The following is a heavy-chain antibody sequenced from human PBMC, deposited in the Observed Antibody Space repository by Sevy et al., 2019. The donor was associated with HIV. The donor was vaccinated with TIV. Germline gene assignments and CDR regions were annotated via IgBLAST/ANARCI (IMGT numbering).Heavy chain of an antibody. CDR3: ARVPSPYYDSSGDLIREYYFDS. D-gene: IGHD3-22*01. CDR2: FYYTGIT. J-gene: IGHJ4*01. V-gene: IGHV4-59*11. Sequence: SETLSLICTVSGGPISSHYWSWIRQTPGKGLEWIGYFYYTGITNYNPSLKSRVTMSADTSTNRVSLKLSSVTAADTAVYYCARVPSPYYDSSGDLIREYYFDSWGHGTPVTVSS. CDR1: GGPISSHY.